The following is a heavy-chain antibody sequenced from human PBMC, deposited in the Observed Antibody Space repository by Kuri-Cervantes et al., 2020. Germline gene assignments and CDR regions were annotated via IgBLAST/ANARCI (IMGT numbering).Heavy chain of an antibody. J-gene: IGHJ6*02. Sequence: SETLSLTCAVYGGSFSGYYWSWIRQPPGKGLEWIGEINHSGSTNYNPSLKSRVTISVDTSKNQFSLKLSSVTAAVTAVYYCARDLGPSYGMDVWGQGTTVTVSS. V-gene: IGHV4-34*01. CDR2: INHSGST. CDR3: ARDLGPSYGMDV. CDR1: GGSFSGYY.